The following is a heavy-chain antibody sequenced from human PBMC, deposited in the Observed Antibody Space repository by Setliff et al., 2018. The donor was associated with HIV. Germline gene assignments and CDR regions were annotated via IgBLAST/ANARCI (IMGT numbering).Heavy chain of an antibody. J-gene: IGHJ2*01. CDR3: AREGRSSAWDDWYFDL. D-gene: IGHD6-19*01. Sequence: GGSLRLSCAASGFTFSDYYMNWIRQAPGKGLEWVSYISSSSSSYTNYADSVKGRFTISRDNAKNSLYLQMNNLRAGDTAVYYCAREGRSSAWDDWYFDLWGRGTLVTVSS. CDR2: ISSSSSSYT. CDR1: GFTFSDYY. V-gene: IGHV3-11*06.